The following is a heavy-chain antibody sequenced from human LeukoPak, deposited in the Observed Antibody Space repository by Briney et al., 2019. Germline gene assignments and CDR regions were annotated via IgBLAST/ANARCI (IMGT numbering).Heavy chain of an antibody. Sequence: GGSQRLSCAASGFTFSSYSMNWVRQAPGKGLEWVSSISSSSYIYYADSVKGRFTISRDNAKNSLYLQMNSLRAEDTAVYYCARGYGGNYYYYGMDVWGQGTTVTVSS. V-gene: IGHV3-21*01. D-gene: IGHD4-23*01. CDR2: ISSSSYI. J-gene: IGHJ6*02. CDR1: GFTFSSYS. CDR3: ARGYGGNYYYYGMDV.